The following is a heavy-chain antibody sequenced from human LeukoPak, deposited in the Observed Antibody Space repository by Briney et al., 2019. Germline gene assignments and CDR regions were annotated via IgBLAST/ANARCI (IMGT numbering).Heavy chain of an antibody. Sequence: KTSETLSLTCAVSGYSISSGYYWGWIRQPPGKGLEWIGYIYYSGSTNYNPSLKSRVTISVDTSKNQFSLKLSSVTAADTAVYYCARSEGLSPDQDVWGQGTLVTVSS. V-gene: IGHV4-61*01. CDR3: ARSEGLSPDQDV. CDR2: IYYSGST. J-gene: IGHJ4*02. CDR1: GYSISSGYY. D-gene: IGHD6-19*01.